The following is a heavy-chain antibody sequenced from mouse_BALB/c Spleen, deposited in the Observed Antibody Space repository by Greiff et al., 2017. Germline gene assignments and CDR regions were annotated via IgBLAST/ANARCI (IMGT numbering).Heavy chain of an antibody. CDR2: ISDGGSYT. CDR1: GFTFSDYY. V-gene: IGHV5-4*02. J-gene: IGHJ4*01. D-gene: IGHD2-10*01. CDR3: ARGAYYGNYVGAMDY. Sequence: EVHLVESGGGLVKPGGSLKLSCAASGFTFSDYYMYWVRQTPEKRLEWVATISDGGSYTYYPDSVKGRFTISRDNAKNNLYLQMSSLKSEDTAMYYCARGAYYGNYVGAMDYWGQGTSVTVSS.